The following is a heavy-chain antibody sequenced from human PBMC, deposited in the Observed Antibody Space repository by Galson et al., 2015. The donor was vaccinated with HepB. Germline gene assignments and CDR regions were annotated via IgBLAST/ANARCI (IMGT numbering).Heavy chain of an antibody. Sequence: SVKVSCKASGYTFTGYYMHWVRQAPGQGLEWMGWINPNSGGTNYAQKFQGWVTMTRDTSISTAYMELSRLRSDDTAVYYCARVKIRDGDYGENDAFDIWGQGTMVTVSS. CDR1: GYTFTGYY. CDR3: ARVKIRDGDYGENDAFDI. J-gene: IGHJ3*02. D-gene: IGHD4-17*01. CDR2: INPNSGGT. V-gene: IGHV1-2*04.